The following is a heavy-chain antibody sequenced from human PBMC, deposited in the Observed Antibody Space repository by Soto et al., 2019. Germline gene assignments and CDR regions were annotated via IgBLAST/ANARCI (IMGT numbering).Heavy chain of an antibody. CDR1: GFTFSSYG. CDR3: AKFTKVTTMGTQTDY. D-gene: IGHD4-17*01. Sequence: GGSLRLSCAASGFTFSSYGMHWVRQAPGKGLEWVAVISYDGSNKYYADSVKGRFTISRDNSKNTLYLQMNSLRAEDTAVYYCAKFTKVTTMGTQTDYWGQGTLVTVSS. V-gene: IGHV3-30*18. J-gene: IGHJ4*02. CDR2: ISYDGSNK.